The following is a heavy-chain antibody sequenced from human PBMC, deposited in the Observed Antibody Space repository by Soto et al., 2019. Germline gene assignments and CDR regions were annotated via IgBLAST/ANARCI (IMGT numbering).Heavy chain of an antibody. CDR3: ARIQSPYDILTGSTYYYYGMDV. J-gene: IGHJ6*02. V-gene: IGHV2-70*11. CDR2: IDWDDDK. CDR1: GFSLSTNGMC. D-gene: IGHD3-9*01. Sequence: FGLTLEKPRETLTLTCTFSGFSLSTNGMCVSWIRQPPGKALEWLARIDWDDDKYYSTSLKTRLTISKDTSKNQVVLTMTNMDPVDTATYYCARIQSPYDILTGSTYYYYGMDVWGQGTTVTVSS.